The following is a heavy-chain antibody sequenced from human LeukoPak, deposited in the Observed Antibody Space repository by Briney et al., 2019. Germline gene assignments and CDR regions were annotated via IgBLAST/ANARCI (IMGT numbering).Heavy chain of an antibody. CDR1: GYTFTGYY. J-gene: IGHJ4*02. V-gene: IGHV1-2*02. CDR3: ATDHCSSTSCYPDY. Sequence: ASVKVSCKASGYTFTGYYMHWVRQAPGQGLEWMGWINANSGGTNYAQKFQGRVTMTRDTSISTAYMELSRLRSDDTAVYYCATDHCSSTSCYPDYWGQGTLVTVSS. CDR2: INANSGGT. D-gene: IGHD2-2*01.